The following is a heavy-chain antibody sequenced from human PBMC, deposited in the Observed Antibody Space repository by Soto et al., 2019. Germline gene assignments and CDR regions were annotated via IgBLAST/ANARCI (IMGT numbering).Heavy chain of an antibody. J-gene: IGHJ3*02. CDR1: GGTSSIHA. V-gene: IGHV1-69*13. D-gene: IGHD6-19*01. CDR2: IIPIFGTA. CDR3: ARGPYSSGWYEELHAIEI. Sequence: SVKVSCKASGGTSSIHAISWVRQAPGQGLEWMGGIIPIFGTADYAQKFQGRVTITAAESTSTAYMELSSLRSEDTAVYYCARGPYSSGWYEELHAIEIWGEGKMVTVS.